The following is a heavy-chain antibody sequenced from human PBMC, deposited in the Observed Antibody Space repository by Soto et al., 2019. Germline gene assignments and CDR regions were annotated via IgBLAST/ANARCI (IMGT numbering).Heavy chain of an antibody. CDR3: ARSGVTGIVIPSHWFDP. V-gene: IGHV4-31*03. D-gene: IGHD2-21*02. J-gene: IGHJ5*02. CDR1: GDSIGGVGY. Sequence: SETLSLTCTVSGDSIGGVGYWSWIRQFPGRGLEWIGCISSSGSTYYNPALNNRISLSLDASQNQFSLKLLSVTAADTAIYYCARSGVTGIVIPSHWFDPWGQGTLVTVSS. CDR2: ISSSGST.